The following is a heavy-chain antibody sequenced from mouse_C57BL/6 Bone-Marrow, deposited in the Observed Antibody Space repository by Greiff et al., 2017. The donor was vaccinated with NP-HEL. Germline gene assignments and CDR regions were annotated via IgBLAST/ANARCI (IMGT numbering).Heavy chain of an antibody. Sequence: EVQLQQSGTVLARPGASVKMSCKTSGYTFTSYWMHWVKQRPGQGLEWIGAIYPGNSDTSYNQKFKGKAKLTAVTSASTAYMELSSLTNEDSAVYYCTPTVVPLYFDYWGQGTTLTVSS. CDR1: GYTFTSYW. D-gene: IGHD1-1*01. CDR2: IYPGNSDT. J-gene: IGHJ2*01. V-gene: IGHV1-5*01. CDR3: TPTVVPLYFDY.